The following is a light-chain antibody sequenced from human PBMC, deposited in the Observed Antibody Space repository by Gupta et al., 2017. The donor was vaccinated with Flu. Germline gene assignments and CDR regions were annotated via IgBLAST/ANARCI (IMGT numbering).Light chain of an antibody. V-gene: IGLV2-11*01. CDR1: SSDVGNYNY. CDR3: CSYAGSYTWV. Sequence: QSALTQPRSASGSPGLSVTISCTGTSSDVGNYNYVSWYQQHPGKAPKLIIYNVSERPSGVPDRFSGSKSGNTASLTISGLQAEDEADYYCCSYAGSYTWVFGGGTKLTVL. J-gene: IGLJ3*02. CDR2: NVS.